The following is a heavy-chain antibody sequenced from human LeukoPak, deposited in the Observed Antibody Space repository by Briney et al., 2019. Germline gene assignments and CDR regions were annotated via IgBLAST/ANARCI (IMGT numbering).Heavy chain of an antibody. CDR3: ARADNWQSGGA. CDR1: GLSFSNYW. D-gene: IGHD1-1*01. CDR2: INSDGSYT. J-gene: IGHJ5*02. V-gene: IGHV3-74*01. Sequence: GGSLRLSCVASGLSFSNYWMYWGRQAPGKGLVRVSRINSDGSYTDYADSAKGRFTISRDNAKDTLYLQMNSLRADDTAVYYCARADNWQSGGAWGQGTLVTVSS.